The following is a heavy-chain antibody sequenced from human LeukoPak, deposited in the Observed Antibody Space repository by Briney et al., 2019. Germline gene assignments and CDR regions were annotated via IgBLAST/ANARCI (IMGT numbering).Heavy chain of an antibody. J-gene: IGHJ2*01. CDR3: ARRAIGYGDYRIWYFDL. D-gene: IGHD4-17*01. V-gene: IGHV3-64*01. Sequence: PGGSLRLSCAASRFTFSSYAMHWVRQAPGKGLESVSAITSNGGGAYYASSVKGRFTISRDNSKNTLYLKMGSLRAEDMAVYYCARRAIGYGDYRIWYFDLWGRGTLVTVSS. CDR1: RFTFSSYA. CDR2: ITSNGGGA.